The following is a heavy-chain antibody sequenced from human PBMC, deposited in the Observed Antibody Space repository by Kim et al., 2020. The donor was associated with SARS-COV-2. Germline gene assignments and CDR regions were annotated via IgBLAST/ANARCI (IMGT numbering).Heavy chain of an antibody. D-gene: IGHD6-13*01. CDR3: ARGARGAADTLSYYYYGMDV. J-gene: IGHJ6*02. V-gene: IGHV4-34*01. Sequence: SETLSLTCAVYGGSFSGYYWSWIRQPPGKGLEWIGEINHSGSTNYNPSLKSRVTISVDTSKNQFSLKLSSVTAADTAVYYCARGARGAADTLSYYYYGMDVWGQGTTVTVSS. CDR2: INHSGST. CDR1: GGSFSGYY.